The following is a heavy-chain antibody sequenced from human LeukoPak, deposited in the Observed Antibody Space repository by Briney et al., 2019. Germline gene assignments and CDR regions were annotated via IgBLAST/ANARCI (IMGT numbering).Heavy chain of an antibody. V-gene: IGHV3-15*01. J-gene: IGHJ4*02. CDR3: TTDAAGATGYFDY. CDR1: GFTFSNAW. CDR2: IKSKTDGGTT. D-gene: IGHD1-26*01. Sequence: SGGSLRLSCAASGFTFSNAWMSWVRQAPGKGLEWVGRIKSKTDGGTTDYAAPVKGRFTISRDDSKNTLYLQMNSLKTEDTAVYYCTTDAAGATGYFDYWGQGTLVTVSS.